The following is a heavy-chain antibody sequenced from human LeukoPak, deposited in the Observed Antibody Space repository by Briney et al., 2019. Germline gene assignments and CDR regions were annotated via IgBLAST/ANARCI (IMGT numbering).Heavy chain of an antibody. J-gene: IGHJ4*02. CDR2: ISYDGSNK. Sequence: GGSLRLSCAASGFTFSSYAMHWVRQAPGKGLEWVAVISYDGSNKYYADSVKGRFTISRDNSKNTLYLQMNSLRAEDTAVYYCASRLLKYQLLPGRFDYWGQGTLVTVSS. D-gene: IGHD2-2*01. CDR3: ASRLLKYQLLPGRFDY. V-gene: IGHV3-30-3*01. CDR1: GFTFSSYA.